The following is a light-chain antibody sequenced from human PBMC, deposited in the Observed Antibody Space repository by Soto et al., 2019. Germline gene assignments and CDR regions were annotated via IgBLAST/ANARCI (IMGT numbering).Light chain of an antibody. CDR3: QQYYDWPPNT. V-gene: IGKV3D-15*01. Sequence: TQSPALLSVSPGETATLSCKASRPIANKLAWYQQSPGQTPRLLIYGASTRASGVPDRFSGSGSGTDFTLTITSPQAEDFSTYDCQQYYDWPPNTFGQGTKFDIK. CDR1: RPIANK. CDR2: GAS. J-gene: IGKJ2*01.